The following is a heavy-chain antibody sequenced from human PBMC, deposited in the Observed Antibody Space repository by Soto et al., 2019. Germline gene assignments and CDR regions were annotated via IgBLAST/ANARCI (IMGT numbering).Heavy chain of an antibody. V-gene: IGHV4-31*03. CDR3: ARGYSGYDYNFDY. D-gene: IGHD6-13*01. CDR1: GAVTFSGSYS. Sequence: SETLSLTCSVSGAVTFSGSYSWSWIRQSPGKGLECLGYIFNSGSAYYNPSLKSRVSISIDTSKDEFSLTVNSVTAADTAVYFCARGYSGYDYNFDYWGQGISVTVSS. CDR2: IFNSGSA. J-gene: IGHJ4*02.